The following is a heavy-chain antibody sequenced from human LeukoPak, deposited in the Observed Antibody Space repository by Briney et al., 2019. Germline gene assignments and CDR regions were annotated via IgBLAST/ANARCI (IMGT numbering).Heavy chain of an antibody. D-gene: IGHD5-12*01. V-gene: IGHV4-59*01. CDR2: IWDTEIT. CDR1: GGSIRSYF. J-gene: IGHJ3*02. Sequence: NPSETLSLTCTVSGGSIRSYFWSWLRQPPGKGLEWIGYIWDTEITDYNPSLKSRVTISLDTSKNHFSLKLRSVTAADTALYFCARGLVLATDDAFDIWGQGTLVTVSP. CDR3: ARGLVLATDDAFDI.